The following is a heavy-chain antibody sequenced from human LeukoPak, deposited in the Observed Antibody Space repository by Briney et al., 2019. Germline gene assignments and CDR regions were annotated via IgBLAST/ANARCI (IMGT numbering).Heavy chain of an antibody. CDR3: AKDHKTWIQLWFPDY. J-gene: IGHJ4*02. D-gene: IGHD5-18*01. CDR2: IKSDGSRT. Sequence: GGSLRLSCAASGFTFSNYWMHWVRQAPGKGLVWVSRIKSDGSRTDYADSVKGRFTISRDNSKNTLYLQMNSLRAEDTAVYYCAKDHKTWIQLWFPDYWGQGTLVTVSS. CDR1: GFTFSNYW. V-gene: IGHV3-74*01.